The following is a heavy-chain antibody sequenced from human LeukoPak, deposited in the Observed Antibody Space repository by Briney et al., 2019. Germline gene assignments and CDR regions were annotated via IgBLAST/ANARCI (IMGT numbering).Heavy chain of an antibody. CDR1: GYTFTGYY. CDR2: INPNSGGT. CDR3: ATFPGYGDYDDY. V-gene: IGHV1-2*02. Sequence: ASVKVSCKASGYTFTGYYMHWVRQAPGQGLEWMGWINPNSGGTNYAQKFQGRVTMTRDTSISTAYMELSRPRSDDTAVYYCATFPGYGDYDDYWGQGTLVTVSS. D-gene: IGHD4-17*01. J-gene: IGHJ4*02.